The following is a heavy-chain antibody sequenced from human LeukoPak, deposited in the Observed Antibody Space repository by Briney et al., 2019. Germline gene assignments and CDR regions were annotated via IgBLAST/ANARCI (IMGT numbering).Heavy chain of an antibody. V-gene: IGHV4-39*07. CDR1: GGSISSSSYY. CDR2: IYYSGST. CDR3: ARDQGGSWQTNWFDP. J-gene: IGHJ5*02. D-gene: IGHD6-13*01. Sequence: SETLSLTCTVSGGSISSSSYYWGWIRQPPGKGLEWIGSIYYSGSTYYNPSLKSRVTISVDTSKNQFSLKLSSVTAADTAVYYCARDQGGSWQTNWFDPWGQGTLVTVSS.